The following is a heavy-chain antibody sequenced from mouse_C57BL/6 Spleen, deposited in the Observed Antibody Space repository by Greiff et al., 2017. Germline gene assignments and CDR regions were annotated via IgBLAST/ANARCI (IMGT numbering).Heavy chain of an antibody. CDR2: ISSGSSTI. V-gene: IGHV5-17*01. D-gene: IGHD2-3*01. CDR1: GFTFSDYG. J-gene: IGHJ2*01. CDR3: ARHGGDGYLDY. Sequence: EVKVVESGGGLVKPGGSLKLSCAASGFTFSDYGMHWVRQAPEKGLEWVAYISSGSSTIYYADTVKGRFTISRDNAKNTLFLQMTSLRSEDTAMYYCARHGGDGYLDYWGQGTTLTVSS.